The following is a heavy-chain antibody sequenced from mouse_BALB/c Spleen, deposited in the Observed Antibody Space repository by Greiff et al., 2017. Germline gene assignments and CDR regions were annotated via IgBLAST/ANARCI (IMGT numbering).Heavy chain of an antibody. CDR2: IDPENGDT. J-gene: IGHJ4*01. CDR3: NGAYAMDY. V-gene: IGHV14-4*02. Sequence: VQLKQSGAELVRSGASVKLSCTASGFNIKDYYMHWVKQRPEQGLEWIGWIDPENGDTEYAPKFQGKATMTADTSSNTAYLQLSSLTSEDTAVYYCNGAYAMDYWGQGTSVTVSS. CDR1: GFNIKDYY.